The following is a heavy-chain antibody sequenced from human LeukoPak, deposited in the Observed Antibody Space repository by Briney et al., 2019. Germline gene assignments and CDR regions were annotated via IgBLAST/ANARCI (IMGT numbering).Heavy chain of an antibody. Sequence: PGGSLRLSCAASEFSVGSNYMTWVRQAPGKGLEWVAFIRYDGSNKYYADSVKGRFTISRDNSKNTLYLQMNSLRAEDTAVYYCAKDGVRITMIVVVITFMDVWGKGTTVTISS. J-gene: IGHJ6*03. V-gene: IGHV3-30*02. CDR1: EFSVGSNY. D-gene: IGHD3-22*01. CDR2: IRYDGSNK. CDR3: AKDGVRITMIVVVITFMDV.